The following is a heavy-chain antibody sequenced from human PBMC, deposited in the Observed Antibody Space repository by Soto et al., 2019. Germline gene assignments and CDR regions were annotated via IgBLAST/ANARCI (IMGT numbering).Heavy chain of an antibody. CDR1: GYTFSSYG. J-gene: IGHJ5*02. Sequence: GASVKVSCKASGYTFSSYGISWVRQAAGQGLEWMGWINSNSGATNYAQKFQGWVTMTRDTSISTAYMELSRLRSDDTAVYYCARSIAARGNWFDPWGQGTLVTVSS. D-gene: IGHD6-6*01. V-gene: IGHV1-2*04. CDR3: ARSIAARGNWFDP. CDR2: INSNSGAT.